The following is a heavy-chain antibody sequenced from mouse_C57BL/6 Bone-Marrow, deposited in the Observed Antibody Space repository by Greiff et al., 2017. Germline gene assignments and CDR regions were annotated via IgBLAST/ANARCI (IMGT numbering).Heavy chain of an antibody. Sequence: DVKLVESGGGLVQPGGSLSLSCAASGFTFTDYYMSWVRQPPGKALEWLGFIRNKANGYTTAYSASVKGRFTISRDNSQSILYLQLNALRAEDSATYYCARSNLTGTTYFDYWGQGTTLTVSS. CDR2: IRNKANGYTT. D-gene: IGHD4-1*01. V-gene: IGHV7-3*01. J-gene: IGHJ2*01. CDR3: ARSNLTGTTYFDY. CDR1: GFTFTDYY.